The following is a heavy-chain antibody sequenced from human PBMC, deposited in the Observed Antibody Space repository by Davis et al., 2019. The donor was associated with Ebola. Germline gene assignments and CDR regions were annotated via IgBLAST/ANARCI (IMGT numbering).Heavy chain of an antibody. CDR3: ARLSSSVAGLY. D-gene: IGHD6-19*01. Sequence: GSLRLSCTVSGGSISSSSYYWGWVRQSPGKGLEWIGSIHYGGSTYYTSSLKSRVIISVDTSRKQFSLNLSSVTAADTAIYYCARLSSSVAGLYWGQGILVTVSS. CDR1: GGSISSSSYY. V-gene: IGHV4-39*01. CDR2: IHYGGST. J-gene: IGHJ4*02.